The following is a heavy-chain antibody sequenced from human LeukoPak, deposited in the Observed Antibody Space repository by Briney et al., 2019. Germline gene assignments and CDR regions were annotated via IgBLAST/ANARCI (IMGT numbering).Heavy chain of an antibody. Sequence: SETLSLTCSISDDSINNDRYFWAWIRQPPGKGLEWIASINYSGRTYYNPSLNSRLIISVDTAKRQFSLKLTSVTAADTAVYYCARLKIVPYYYGSGSFSHINWGQGALATVSS. CDR3: ARLKIVPYYYGSGSFSHIN. D-gene: IGHD3-10*01. CDR2: INYSGRT. CDR1: DDSINNDRYF. J-gene: IGHJ4*02. V-gene: IGHV4-39*07.